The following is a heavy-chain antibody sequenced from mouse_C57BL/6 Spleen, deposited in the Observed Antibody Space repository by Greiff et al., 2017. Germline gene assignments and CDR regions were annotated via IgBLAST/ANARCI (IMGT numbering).Heavy chain of an antibody. J-gene: IGHJ2*01. V-gene: IGHV3-6*01. CDR3: ASYGEYFDY. CDR1: GYSITSGYY. CDR2: ISYDGSN. D-gene: IGHD1-1*01. Sequence: DVQLQESEPGLVKPSQSLSLTCSVTGYSITSGYYWNWIRQFPGNKLEWMGYISYDGSNNYNPSLKNRISITRDTSKNQFFLKLNSVTTEDTATYYCASYGEYFDYWCQGTTLTVSS.